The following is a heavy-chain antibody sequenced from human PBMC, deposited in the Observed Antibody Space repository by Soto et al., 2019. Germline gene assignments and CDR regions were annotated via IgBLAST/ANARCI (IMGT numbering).Heavy chain of an antibody. CDR3: AKGGAGELAGNY. V-gene: IGHV3-23*01. CDR2: ISGSGGST. D-gene: IGHD1-26*01. J-gene: IGHJ4*02. Sequence: EVQLLESGGGLVQPGGSLRLSCAASGFTFSSYAMSWVRQAPGKGLEWVSAISGSGGSTYYADSVKGRFTISRDNSKNTLYLQMNRLRAEDTAVYYCAKGGAGELAGNYWGQGTLVTVSS. CDR1: GFTFSSYA.